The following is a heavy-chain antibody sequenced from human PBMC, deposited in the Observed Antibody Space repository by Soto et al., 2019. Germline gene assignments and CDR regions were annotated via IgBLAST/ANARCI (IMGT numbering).Heavy chain of an antibody. D-gene: IGHD2-2*01. CDR2: IYWDDDK. CDR1: GFSLSTSGVG. CDR3: AHRRWDCSSTSCYPHFDY. J-gene: IGHJ4*02. V-gene: IGHV2-5*02. Sequence: TLVNPTQTLTLTCTFSGFSLSTSGVGVGWIRQPPGKALEWLALIYWDDDKRYSPSLKSRLTITKDTSRNQVVLTMTNVDPVDTATYYCAHRRWDCSSTSCYPHFDYWGQGTLVTVSS.